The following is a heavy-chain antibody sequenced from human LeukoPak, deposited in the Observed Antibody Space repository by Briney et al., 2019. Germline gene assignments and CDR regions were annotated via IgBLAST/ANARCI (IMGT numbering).Heavy chain of an antibody. CDR3: AKSCNSGNCYYNY. CDR2: ISGSGSST. D-gene: IGHD2/OR15-2a*01. CDR1: GFTFSNCA. Sequence: GGSLRLSCAASGFTFSNCAMSWVRQAPEKGLEWXXXISGSGSSTYYADSVKGRFTISRDNSENTLSLQMNSLRADDTAIYYCAKSCNSGNCYYNYWGQGTLVTVSS. J-gene: IGHJ4*02. V-gene: IGHV3-23*01.